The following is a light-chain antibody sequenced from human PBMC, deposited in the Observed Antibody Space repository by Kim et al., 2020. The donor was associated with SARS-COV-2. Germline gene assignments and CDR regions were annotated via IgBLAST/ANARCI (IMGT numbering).Light chain of an antibody. J-gene: IGLJ1*01. V-gene: IGLV3-21*04. Sequence: SYELAQPPSVSVAPGETAKIACGGNNIGSKSVHWYQQKPGQAPVLVIYYDRDRPSGIPERFSGSNSGNTATLTISRVEAGDEADYYCQVWDSSSDHHVFGTGTKVTVL. CDR1: NIGSKS. CDR3: QVWDSSSDHHV. CDR2: YDR.